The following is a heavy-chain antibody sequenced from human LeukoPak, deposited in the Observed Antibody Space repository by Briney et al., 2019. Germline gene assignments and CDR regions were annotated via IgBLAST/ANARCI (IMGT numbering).Heavy chain of an antibody. CDR3: AKPSYYDSSGYYYDYFDY. J-gene: IGHJ4*02. D-gene: IGHD3-22*01. CDR2: ISGSGGST. V-gene: IGHV3-23*01. Sequence: PGGSLRLSCAASGFTFSSYAMSWVRQAPGKGLEGVSAISGSGGSTYYADAVKGRFTISRDNSKNTLYLQMNSLRAEDTAVYYCAKPSYYDSSGYYYDYFDYWGQGTLVTVSS. CDR1: GFTFSSYA.